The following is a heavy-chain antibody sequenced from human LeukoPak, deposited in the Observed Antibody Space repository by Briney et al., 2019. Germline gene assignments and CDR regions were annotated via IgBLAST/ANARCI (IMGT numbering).Heavy chain of an antibody. CDR1: GFTFRSYG. CDR3: AKARNEAADY. Sequence: GGSLRLSCAASGFTFRSYGMHWVRQAPGKGLEWVAFIRYDGSNKYYADSVKGRFTISRDNSKNTLYLQMNSLRAEDTAVYYCAKARNEAADYWGQGTLVTVSS. V-gene: IGHV3-30*02. CDR2: IRYDGSNK. D-gene: IGHD1-1*01. J-gene: IGHJ4*02.